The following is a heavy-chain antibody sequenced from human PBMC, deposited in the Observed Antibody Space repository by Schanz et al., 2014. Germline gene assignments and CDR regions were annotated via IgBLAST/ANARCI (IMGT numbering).Heavy chain of an antibody. J-gene: IGHJ3*02. Sequence: QVQLVQSGAEVKKPGASVKVSCEASGYTFTSYYIHWFRQAPGQGLEWMGLINPSVGNTNYAQKFRGRVAMTRDTSTSTVYMELSSLRSEDTAVYFCARGPSTCAFDIWGQGTMVTGSS. CDR2: INPSVGNT. CDR3: ARGPSTCAFDI. V-gene: IGHV1-46*03. CDR1: GYTFTSYY.